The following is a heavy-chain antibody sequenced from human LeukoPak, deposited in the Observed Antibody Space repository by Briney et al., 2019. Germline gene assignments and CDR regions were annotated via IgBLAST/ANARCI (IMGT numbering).Heavy chain of an antibody. V-gene: IGHV1-18*01. J-gene: IGHJ4*02. Sequence: ASVTVSFKASGYTFSNYAITWVRQAPGQGLEWMGWISAYNGNTNYAQKLQGRVTMTTDTSTSTAYMELSSLRSEDTAVYYCARYGGYCSGGSCYGFFDYWGQGTLVTVSS. D-gene: IGHD2-15*01. CDR2: ISAYNGNT. CDR3: ARYGGYCSGGSCYGFFDY. CDR1: GYTFSNYA.